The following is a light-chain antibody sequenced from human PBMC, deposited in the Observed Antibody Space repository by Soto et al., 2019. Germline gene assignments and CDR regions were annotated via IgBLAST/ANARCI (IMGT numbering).Light chain of an antibody. J-gene: IGKJ1*01. CDR3: QQYNSYSPWT. CDR1: HSISSW. V-gene: IGKV1-5*03. Sequence: DIQMTQSPSTLSASVGDRVTITCRASHSISSWLAWYQQKPGKAPKLLIYKASSLESGVPSRFSGSGSGTEFTLTISSLQHDDFATYYCQQYNSYSPWTFGQGTKVEIK. CDR2: KAS.